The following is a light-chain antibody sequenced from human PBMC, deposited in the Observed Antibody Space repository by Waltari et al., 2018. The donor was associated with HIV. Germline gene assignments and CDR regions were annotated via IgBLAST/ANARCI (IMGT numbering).Light chain of an antibody. CDR2: HPD. CDR3: LLYMASGRV. Sequence: QTVVTQEPSFSVSPGGTITLTCGLSSGSVSSAYYPSWYQQTTGQPPRTLIYHPDTRSSGVPDRFSGSIVGNKAALTITGAQSEDESDYYCLLYMASGRVFGGGTRLTVL. CDR1: SGSVSSAYY. V-gene: IGLV8-61*01. J-gene: IGLJ3*02.